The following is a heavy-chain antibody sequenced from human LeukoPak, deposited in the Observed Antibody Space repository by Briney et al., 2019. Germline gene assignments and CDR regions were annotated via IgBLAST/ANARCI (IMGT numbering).Heavy chain of an antibody. D-gene: IGHD2-2*01. CDR3: ATTASRGGYCSSTSCPKGAFDI. CDR2: IIPIFGTA. V-gene: IGHV1-69*05. CDR1: GGTFSSYA. J-gene: IGHJ3*02. Sequence: GSSVKVSCKASGGTFSSYAISWVRQAPGQGLEWMGGIIPIFGTANYAQKFQGRVTITTDESTSTAYMELSSLRSEDTAVYYCATTASRGGYCSSTSCPKGAFDIWGQGTMVTVSS.